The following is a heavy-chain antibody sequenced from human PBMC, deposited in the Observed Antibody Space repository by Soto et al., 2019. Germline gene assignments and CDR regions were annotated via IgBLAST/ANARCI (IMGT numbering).Heavy chain of an antibody. J-gene: IGHJ6*02. D-gene: IGHD6-6*01. V-gene: IGHV1-69*12. CDR1: GGTFSSYA. Sequence: QVQLVQSGAEVKKPGSSVKVSCKASGGTFSSYAISWVRQAPGQGLEWMGGIIPIFGTANYAQKFQGRVTITADESTSTACRELSSLRSEDTAVYYCARDGERYSSSSTPYYYGMDVWGQGTTVTVSS. CDR3: ARDGERYSSSSTPYYYGMDV. CDR2: IIPIFGTA.